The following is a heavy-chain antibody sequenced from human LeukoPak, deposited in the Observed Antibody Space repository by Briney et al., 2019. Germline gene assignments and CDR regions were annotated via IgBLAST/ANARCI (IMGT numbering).Heavy chain of an antibody. D-gene: IGHD3-9*01. V-gene: IGHV4-30-4*07. J-gene: IGHJ6*03. CDR2: IYFSGTT. CDR3: ARGGYYNGYYYYYMDV. Sequence: SETLSLARAVSGGSISSGVYSWSWIRQPPGKGLEWIAYIYFSGTTYYNPSLKSRVTISVDTSKNQFSLKLSSVTAADTAVYYCARGGYYNGYYYYYMDVWGKGTTVTISS. CDR1: GGSISSGVYS.